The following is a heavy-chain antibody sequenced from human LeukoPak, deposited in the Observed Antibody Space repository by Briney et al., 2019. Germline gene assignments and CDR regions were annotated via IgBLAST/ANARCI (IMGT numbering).Heavy chain of an antibody. D-gene: IGHD1/OR15-1a*01. V-gene: IGHV1-69*05. J-gene: IGHJ4*02. CDR1: GGTFSSYA. CDR2: IIPIFGTV. Sequence: SVKVSCKASGGTFSSYAISWVRQAPGQGLEWMGGIIPIFGTVNYAQKFQGRVTITTDESTSTAYMELSSLRSEDTAVYYCARAPLGNWNRERAIEDAGYFDYWGQGTLVTVSS. CDR3: ARAPLGNWNRERAIEDAGYFDY.